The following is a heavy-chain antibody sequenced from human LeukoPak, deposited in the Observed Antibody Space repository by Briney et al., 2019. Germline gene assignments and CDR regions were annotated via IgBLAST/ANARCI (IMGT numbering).Heavy chain of an antibody. D-gene: IGHD4-17*01. CDR1: GFTFSSYS. V-gene: IGHV3-21*04. CDR2: ISSSSSYI. J-gene: IGHJ6*03. CDR3: AKDNGDWAQGYYYYYYMDV. Sequence: PGGSLRLSCAASGFTFSSYSMNWVRQAPGKGLEWVSSISSSSSYIYYADSVKGRFTISRDNAKNSLYLQMNSLRAEDTALYYCAKDNGDWAQGYYYYYYMDVWGKGTTVTVSS.